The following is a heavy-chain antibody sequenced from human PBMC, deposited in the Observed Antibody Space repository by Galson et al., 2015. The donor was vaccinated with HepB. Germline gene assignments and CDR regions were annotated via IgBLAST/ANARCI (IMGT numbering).Heavy chain of an antibody. V-gene: IGHV3-43*01. D-gene: IGHD6-6*01. CDR2: ISWDGGST. J-gene: IGHJ4*02. CDR1: GFTFDDYT. Sequence: SLRLSCAASGFTFDDYTMHWVRQGPGKGLEWVSLISWDGGSTYYADSVKGRFTISRDNSKNSLYLQMNSLRTEDTALYYCAKDIGATGAARQIDYWGQGTLVTVSS. CDR3: AKDIGATGAARQIDY.